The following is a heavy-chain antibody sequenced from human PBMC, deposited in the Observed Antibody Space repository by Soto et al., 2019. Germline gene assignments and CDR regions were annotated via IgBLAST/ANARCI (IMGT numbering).Heavy chain of an antibody. CDR3: ASYTKDIVVVVAATPVYYYGMDV. D-gene: IGHD2-15*01. CDR1: GGTFSSYA. CDR2: IIPIFGTA. V-gene: IGHV1-69*06. Sequence: QVQLVQSGAEVKKPGSSVKVSCKASGGTFSSYAISWVRQAPGQGLEWMGGIIPIFGTANYAQKFQGRVTITADKSTSTAYMELSSLRSEDTAVYYCASYTKDIVVVVAATPVYYYGMDVWGQGTTVTVSS. J-gene: IGHJ6*02.